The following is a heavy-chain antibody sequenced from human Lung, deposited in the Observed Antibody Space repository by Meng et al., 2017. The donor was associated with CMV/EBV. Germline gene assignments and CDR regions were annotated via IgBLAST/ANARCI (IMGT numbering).Heavy chain of an antibody. CDR2: IYHSGST. Sequence: GRMQKRGPGLVKPSGTLSLTCAVSGGSMSSTNWWSWVRQPPGKGLEWIGEIYHSGSTNYNPSLKSRVSISVDKSKNQFSLKLSSVTAADTAVYYCARADKVRFDYWGQGTLVTVSS. J-gene: IGHJ4*02. CDR1: GGSMSSTNW. V-gene: IGHV4-4*02. CDR3: ARADKVRFDY.